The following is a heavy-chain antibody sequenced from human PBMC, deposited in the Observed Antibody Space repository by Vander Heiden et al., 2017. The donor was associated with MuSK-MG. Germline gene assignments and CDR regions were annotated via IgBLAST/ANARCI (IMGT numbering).Heavy chain of an antibody. CDR1: GFSFSSYA. V-gene: IGHV3-23*01. J-gene: IGHJ4*02. CDR2: ISGSGGST. Sequence: EVQLLESGGGLVQPGGSLRLSCAASGFSFSSYAMSWVRKAPWKGLEWVSAISGSGGSTYYADSVKGRFTISRDNSKNTLYLQMNSLRAEDTAVYYCTIAVASRRDYFDYWGQGTLVTVSS. CDR3: TIAVASRRDYFDY. D-gene: IGHD6-19*01.